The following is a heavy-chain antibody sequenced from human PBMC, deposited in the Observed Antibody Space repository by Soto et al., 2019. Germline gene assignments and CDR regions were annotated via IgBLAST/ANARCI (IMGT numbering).Heavy chain of an antibody. V-gene: IGHV3-48*02. Sequence: LRLSCAASGFAFSTYSINWVRQAPGKGLEWFSYITSDSSTISYADSVKGRFTVSRDNAKNSLYLQMNSLRDEDTAVYYCARVGRGVYGMDVWGQGTSVTV. CDR2: ITSDSSTI. CDR1: GFAFSTYS. J-gene: IGHJ6*02. D-gene: IGHD2-8*01. CDR3: ARVGRGVYGMDV.